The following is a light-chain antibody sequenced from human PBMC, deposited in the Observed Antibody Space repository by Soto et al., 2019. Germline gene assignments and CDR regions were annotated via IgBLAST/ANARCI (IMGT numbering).Light chain of an antibody. CDR2: DVS. Sequence: QPASVSGSPGQSITISCTGTSSDIGSYNYVSWYQQYPGKAPKLMIYDVSNRPSGVSNRFSGSKSGNTASLTISGLRTEDEADYYCNSYTGTSSRYVFGTGTKVTVL. J-gene: IGLJ1*01. CDR1: SSDIGSYNY. CDR3: NSYTGTSSRYV. V-gene: IGLV2-14*01.